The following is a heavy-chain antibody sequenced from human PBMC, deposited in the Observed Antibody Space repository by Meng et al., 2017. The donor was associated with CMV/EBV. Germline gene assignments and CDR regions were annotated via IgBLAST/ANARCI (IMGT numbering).Heavy chain of an antibody. Sequence: GELVQAGAGVKKPGASMKASCKASGCTFPSYGISWVRQAPGQGLEWMGWISAYNGNTNYAQKLQGRVTMTTDTSTSTAYMELRSLRSDDTAVYYCARDTVVPADAPFHYWGQGTLVTVSS. CDR1: GCTFPSYG. J-gene: IGHJ4*02. CDR3: ARDTVVPADAPFHY. CDR2: ISAYNGNT. V-gene: IGHV1-18*01. D-gene: IGHD2-2*01.